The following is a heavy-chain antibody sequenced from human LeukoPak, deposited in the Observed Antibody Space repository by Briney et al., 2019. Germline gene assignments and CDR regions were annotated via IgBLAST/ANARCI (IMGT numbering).Heavy chain of an antibody. CDR2: ISNSGTTI. CDR3: ARGGGSYPFLDY. V-gene: IGHV3-48*03. J-gene: IGHJ4*02. D-gene: IGHD1-26*01. Sequence: SGGSLRLSCAASGFTFGIYEMNWVRQAPGKGLEWVSYISNSGTTIYYADSVKGRFTISRDNAKNSLYLQMNSLRAEDTAVYYCARGGGSYPFLDYWGQGTLVTVSS. CDR1: GFTFGIYE.